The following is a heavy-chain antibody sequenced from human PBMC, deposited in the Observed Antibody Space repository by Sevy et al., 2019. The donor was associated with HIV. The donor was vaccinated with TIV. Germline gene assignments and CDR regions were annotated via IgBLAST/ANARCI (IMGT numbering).Heavy chain of an antibody. CDR2: IGTLGDT. J-gene: IGHJ5*02. CDR3: VRGLQTHCDRTACPLDH. D-gene: IGHD2-21*01. V-gene: IGHV3-13*01. Sequence: GGSLRLSCAGYGFSFSGSDMHWVRQPTGKGLEWISNIGTLGDTFYADSVKGRFTISRDNAKSSLYLEMSSLRAGDTALYYCVRGLQTHCDRTACPLDHWGQGTLVTVSS. CDR1: GFSFSGSD.